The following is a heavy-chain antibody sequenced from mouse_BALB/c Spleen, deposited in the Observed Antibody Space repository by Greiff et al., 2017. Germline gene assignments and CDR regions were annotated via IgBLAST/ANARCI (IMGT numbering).Heavy chain of an antibody. CDR2: ISYSGST. Sequence: VQLQESGPGLVKPSQSLSLTCTVTGYSITSDYAWNWIRQFPGNKLEWMGYISYSGSTSYNPSLKSRISITRDTSKNQFFLQLNSVTTEDTATYYCARFSYYYGLGDYAMDYWGQGTSVTVSS. CDR3: ARFSYYYGLGDYAMDY. D-gene: IGHD1-1*01. J-gene: IGHJ4*01. CDR1: GYSITSDYA. V-gene: IGHV3-2*02.